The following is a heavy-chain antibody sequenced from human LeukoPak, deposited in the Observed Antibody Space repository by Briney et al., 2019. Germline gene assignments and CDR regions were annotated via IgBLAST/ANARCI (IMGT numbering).Heavy chain of an antibody. CDR2: IKQDGTEK. J-gene: IGHJ4*02. CDR1: GFTFSSHW. D-gene: IGHD6-19*01. Sequence: GGSLTLSCADSGFTFSSHWMAWVRQAPGKGLEWVANIKQDGTEKYYMDSVKGRFTISRDNAKNSLYLQMNSLRPEDTAVYYCATIEAVRFHYWGQGTLVTVSS. CDR3: ATIEAVRFHY. V-gene: IGHV3-7*01.